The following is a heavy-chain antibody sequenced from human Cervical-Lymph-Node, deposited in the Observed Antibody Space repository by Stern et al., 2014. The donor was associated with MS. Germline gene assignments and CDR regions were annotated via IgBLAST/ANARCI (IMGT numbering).Heavy chain of an antibody. D-gene: IGHD3-10*01. CDR3: ARDRLGTSDDY. CDR2: IWSDGNYK. V-gene: IGHV3-33*01. CDR1: GFTFSSYG. Sequence: VQLVESGGGVVQPGRSLRLSCAASGFTFSSYGMHWVRQAPGKGLEWVAIIWSDGNYKYYADSVQGRFTISRDNSKNTLYLQMNSLRAEDTAVYYCARDRLGTSDDYWGQGTLVTVSS. J-gene: IGHJ4*02.